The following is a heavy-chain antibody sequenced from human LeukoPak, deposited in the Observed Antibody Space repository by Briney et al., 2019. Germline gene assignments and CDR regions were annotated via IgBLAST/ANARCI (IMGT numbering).Heavy chain of an antibody. V-gene: IGHV3-73*01. J-gene: IGHJ6*02. D-gene: IGHD6-19*01. CDR1: GFTFSGSA. Sequence: PGGSLKLSCAASGFTFSGSAMHWVRQASGKGLEWVGRIRSKANSYATAYAASVKGRFTISRDDSKNTAYLQMNSLKTEDTAVYYCTRQGGSGYNYYYGMDVWGQGTTVTVSS. CDR2: IRSKANSYAT. CDR3: TRQGGSGYNYYYGMDV.